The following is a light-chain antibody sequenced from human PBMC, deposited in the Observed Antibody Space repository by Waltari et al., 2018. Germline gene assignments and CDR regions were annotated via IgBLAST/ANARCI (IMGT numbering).Light chain of an antibody. CDR3: ATWDDSLNGRV. CDR1: SPHIGINT. CDR2: ANY. V-gene: IGLV1-44*01. J-gene: IGLJ3*02. Sequence: QSVLTQPPSASWTPGPRVTIPRSGNSPHIGINTVAWYQQLPGTAPKLLIYANYHRPSGVPDRFSASKSDTSASLAISGLQSEDEADYFCATWDDSLNGRVFGGGNKLAVL.